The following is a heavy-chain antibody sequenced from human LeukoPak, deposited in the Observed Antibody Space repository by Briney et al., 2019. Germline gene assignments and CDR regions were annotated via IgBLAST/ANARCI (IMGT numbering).Heavy chain of an antibody. CDR2: IWYDGSNK. CDR3: ARGRGSGWYDAFDI. J-gene: IGHJ3*02. V-gene: IGHV3-33*01. Sequence: GGSLRLSCAASGFTFSSHDMHWVRQAPGKGLEWVAVIWYDGSNKFYADSVRGRFTISRDNSKNTLYVQMNSLRAEDTAVYYCARGRGSGWYDAFDIWGQGTMVTVSS. D-gene: IGHD6-19*01. CDR1: GFTFSSHD.